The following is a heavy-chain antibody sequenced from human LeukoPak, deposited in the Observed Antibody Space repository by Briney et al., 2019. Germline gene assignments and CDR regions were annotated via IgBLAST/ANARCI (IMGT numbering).Heavy chain of an antibody. V-gene: IGHV4-59*01. J-gene: IGHJ4*02. CDR2: IYYSGST. D-gene: IGHD3-10*01. CDR3: ARDSGFGESDY. CDR1: GDFITAYY. Sequence: PSETLSLTCTVSGDFITAYYWSWIRQPPGKGLEWIGYIYYSGSTNYNPSLKSRVTISVDTSKNQFSLKLSSVTAADTAVYYCARDSGFGESDYWGQGTLVTVSS.